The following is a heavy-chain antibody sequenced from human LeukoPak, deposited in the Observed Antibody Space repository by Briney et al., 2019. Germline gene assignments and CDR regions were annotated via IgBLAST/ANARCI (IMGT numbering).Heavy chain of an antibody. D-gene: IGHD6-19*01. V-gene: IGHV3-23*01. CDR2: ISGSGGST. J-gene: IGHJ4*02. CDR3: AKGLSSGWNLKGSDY. CDR1: GFTFSGYA. Sequence: GGSLRLSCAASGFTFSGYAMSWVRQAPGKGLEWVSSISGSGGSTYYADSVKGRFTISRDNSKNTLYLQMNSLRVEDTAVYYCAKGLSSGWNLKGSDYWGQGTLVTVSS.